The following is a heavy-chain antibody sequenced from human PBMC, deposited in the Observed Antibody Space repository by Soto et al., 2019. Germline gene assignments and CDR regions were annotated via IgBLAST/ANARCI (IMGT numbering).Heavy chain of an antibody. D-gene: IGHD3-22*01. CDR2: ISYDGSNK. J-gene: IGHJ4*02. CDR1: GVTFSSYG. CDR3: AKVYSSEYYYDSSGPGGDY. Sequence: XGSLRLSCSAAGVTFSSYGMHWVRQAPGRGLDWVAVISYDGSNKYYADSVKGRFTISRDNSKNTLYLQMNSLRAEDTAVYYCAKVYSSEYYYDSSGPGGDYWGQGNLVTVSS. V-gene: IGHV3-30*18.